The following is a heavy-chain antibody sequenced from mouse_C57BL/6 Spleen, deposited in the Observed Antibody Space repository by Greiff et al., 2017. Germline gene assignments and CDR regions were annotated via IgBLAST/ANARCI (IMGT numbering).Heavy chain of an antibody. Sequence: QVQLQKSGAELVKPGASVKMSCKASGYTFTSYWITWVKQRPGQGLEWIGDIYPGSGSTNYNEKFKSKATLTVDTSSSTAYMQLSSLTSEDSAVYYCARTDTTVDYWGQGTTLTVSS. CDR3: ARTDTTVDY. J-gene: IGHJ2*01. CDR1: GYTFTSYW. D-gene: IGHD1-1*01. V-gene: IGHV1-55*01. CDR2: IYPGSGST.